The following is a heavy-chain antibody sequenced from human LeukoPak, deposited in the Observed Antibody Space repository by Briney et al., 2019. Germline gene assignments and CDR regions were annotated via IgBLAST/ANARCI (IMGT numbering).Heavy chain of an antibody. D-gene: IGHD6-25*01. CDR1: GFTFSSYA. Sequence: PGGSLRLSCAASGFTFSSYAMHWVRQAPGKGLEYVSAISSNGGSTYYANSVKGRFTISRDNSKNTLYLQMNSLRAEDTAVYYCAKDRGIATAKPYYFDYWGQGTLVTVSS. V-gene: IGHV3-64*01. J-gene: IGHJ4*02. CDR3: AKDRGIATAKPYYFDY. CDR2: ISSNGGST.